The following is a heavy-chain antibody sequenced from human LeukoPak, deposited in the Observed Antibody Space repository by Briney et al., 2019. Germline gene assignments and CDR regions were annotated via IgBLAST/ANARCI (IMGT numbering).Heavy chain of an antibody. Sequence: GASVKVSCKASGYTFTSYAMHWVRQAPGQRLEWMGWINAGNGNTKYSQKFQGRVTITRDTSASTVYMELSSLRSEDTAVYYRASLYDSSGYYYLGAFDIWGQGTMVTVSS. CDR1: GYTFTSYA. CDR2: INAGNGNT. V-gene: IGHV1-3*01. D-gene: IGHD3-22*01. CDR3: ASLYDSSGYYYLGAFDI. J-gene: IGHJ3*02.